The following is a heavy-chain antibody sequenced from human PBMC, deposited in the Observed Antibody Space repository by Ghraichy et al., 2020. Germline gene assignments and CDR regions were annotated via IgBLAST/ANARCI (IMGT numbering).Heavy chain of an antibody. V-gene: IGHV1-8*01. CDR3: ARTWDSSSWYRPGYYYYYGMDV. CDR1: GYTFTSYD. J-gene: IGHJ6*04. D-gene: IGHD6-13*01. Sequence: ASVKVSCKASGYTFTSYDINWVRQATGQGLEWMGWMNPNSGNTGYAQKFQGRVTMTRNTSISTAYMELSSLRSEDTAVYYCARTWDSSSWYRPGYYYYYGMDVWGEGTTVTVSS. CDR2: MNPNSGNT.